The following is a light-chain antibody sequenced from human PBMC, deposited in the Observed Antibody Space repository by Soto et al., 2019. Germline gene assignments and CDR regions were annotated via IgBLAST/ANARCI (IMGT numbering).Light chain of an antibody. J-gene: IGLJ1*01. CDR1: SSDVGGYNY. V-gene: IGLV2-11*01. CDR3: CSYTGSYTFDV. CDR2: DVS. Sequence: QSALTQPRSVSGSPGQSVTISCTGTSSDVGGYNYVSWYQQHPGKAPKHMIYDVSKRPSGVPDRFSGSKSGNTASLTISGLQAEDEADYYCCSYTGSYTFDVFGTGTKVTVL.